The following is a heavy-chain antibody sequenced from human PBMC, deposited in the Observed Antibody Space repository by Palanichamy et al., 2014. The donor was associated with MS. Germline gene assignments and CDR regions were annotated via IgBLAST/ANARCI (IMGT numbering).Heavy chain of an antibody. Sequence: QVTLKESGPALVKPTQTLTLTCTFSGFSLSLTGMRVSWIRQPPGKALEWLARIDWDDDKFYATSLKTRLTISKDSSKNQVVLTMTNMDPVDTATYYCARSNFYDNAAAALDIWGQGTMVTVSS. CDR3: ARSNFYDNAAAALDI. J-gene: IGHJ3*02. CDR2: IDWDDDK. D-gene: IGHD3-16*01. V-gene: IGHV2-70*04. CDR1: GFSLSLTGMR.